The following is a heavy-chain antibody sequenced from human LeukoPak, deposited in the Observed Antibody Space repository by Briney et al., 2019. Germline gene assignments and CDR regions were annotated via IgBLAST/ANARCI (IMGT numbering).Heavy chain of an antibody. Sequence: ASVKVSCKASGGTFSSYAISWVRQAPGQGLEWMGGIIPIFGTANYAQKFQGRVTITADESTSTAHMELSSLRSEDTAVYYCARDRYGVVLYNWFDPWGQGTLVTVPS. D-gene: IGHD3-3*01. CDR2: IIPIFGTA. V-gene: IGHV1-69*13. CDR3: ARDRYGVVLYNWFDP. CDR1: GGTFSSYA. J-gene: IGHJ5*02.